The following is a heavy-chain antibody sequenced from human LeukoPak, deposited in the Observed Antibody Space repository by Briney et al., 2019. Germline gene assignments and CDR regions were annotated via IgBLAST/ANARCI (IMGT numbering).Heavy chain of an antibody. Sequence: ASVKVSCKASGYTFTSYYMHWVRQAPGQWLEWMGIINPSGGSTSYAQKFQGRVTMTRDTSTSTVYMELSSLRSEDTAVYYCARVGYCSSTSCYDWFDPWGQGTLVTVSS. V-gene: IGHV1-46*01. CDR2: INPSGGST. J-gene: IGHJ5*02. D-gene: IGHD2-2*01. CDR3: ARVGYCSSTSCYDWFDP. CDR1: GYTFTSYY.